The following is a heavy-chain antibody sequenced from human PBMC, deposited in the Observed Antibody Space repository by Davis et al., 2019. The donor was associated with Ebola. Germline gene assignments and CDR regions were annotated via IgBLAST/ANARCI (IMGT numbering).Heavy chain of an antibody. CDR2: ISSSSSYI. CDR1: GFTFSSYS. D-gene: IGHD6-19*01. Sequence: PGGSLRLSCAASGFTFSSYSMNWVRQAPGKGLEWVSSISSSSSYIYYADSVKGRFTISRDNAKNSLYLQMNSLRAEDTAVYYCARGALGRSGWALFDYWGQGTLVTVSS. CDR3: ARGALGRSGWALFDY. V-gene: IGHV3-21*01. J-gene: IGHJ4*02.